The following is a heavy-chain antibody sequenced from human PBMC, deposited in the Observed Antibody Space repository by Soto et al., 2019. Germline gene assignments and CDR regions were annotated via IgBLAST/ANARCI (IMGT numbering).Heavy chain of an antibody. CDR2: IIPKFGTT. Sequence: SVKVSCKVSGGTFSTYPINWVRQAPGQGLEFMGGIIPKFGTTNYAQKFRGTVTITADESTSTAYMEPNNLKSEDTAVYYCARDRITRGTTVVVVLDYCGQGTLVTV. CDR1: GGTFSTYP. D-gene: IGHD3-22*01. CDR3: ARDRITRGTTVVVVLDY. J-gene: IGHJ4*02. V-gene: IGHV1-69*13.